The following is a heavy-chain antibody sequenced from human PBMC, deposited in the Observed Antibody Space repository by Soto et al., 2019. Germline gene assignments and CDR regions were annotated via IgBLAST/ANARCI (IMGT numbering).Heavy chain of an antibody. J-gene: IGHJ4*02. CDR2: ISTLGNYE. V-gene: IGHV3-21*04. Sequence: VGSLRLSCAASGFTFSRNHMNWIRQAPGKGLEWVSSISTLGNYEYYAESVKGRFSVSRDNSKNSVSLQMNSLRAEDTAVYYCVKKRSYDRSNYDHFDYWGQGTLVTVSS. D-gene: IGHD3-22*01. CDR3: VKKRSYDRSNYDHFDY. CDR1: GFTFSRNH.